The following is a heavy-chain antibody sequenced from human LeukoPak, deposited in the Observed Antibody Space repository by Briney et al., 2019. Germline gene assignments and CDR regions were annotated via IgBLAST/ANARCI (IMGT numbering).Heavy chain of an antibody. V-gene: IGHV4-31*03. CDR1: GGSISSGGYY. CDR3: ARAPLSTGTTGYYFDY. D-gene: IGHD1-1*01. CDR2: IYYSGCT. J-gene: IGHJ4*02. Sequence: NPSETLSLTCSVSGGSISSGGYYWTWIRQHPGKGLEWIGYIYYSGCTYYNPSLKSRVTISVDTSKNQFSLKLSSVTAADTAVYYCARAPLSTGTTGYYFDYWGQGTLVTVSS.